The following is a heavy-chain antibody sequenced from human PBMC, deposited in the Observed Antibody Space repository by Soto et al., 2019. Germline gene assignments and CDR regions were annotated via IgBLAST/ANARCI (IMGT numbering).Heavy chain of an antibody. J-gene: IGHJ6*02. D-gene: IGHD6-13*01. V-gene: IGHV1-18*01. CDR3: ARDREYSSSWWGHYYYGMAA. CDR2: ISAYNGKT. Sequence: QVQLVQSGAEVKKPGASVKVSCKASGYTFTSYGIIWVRQAPGQGLEWMGWISAYNGKTNYAQKLQGRVTMTTDTATSTPYMELRRLRSDDTAVYYCARDREYSSSWWGHYYYGMAAWGQGTTVTVSS. CDR1: GYTFTSYG.